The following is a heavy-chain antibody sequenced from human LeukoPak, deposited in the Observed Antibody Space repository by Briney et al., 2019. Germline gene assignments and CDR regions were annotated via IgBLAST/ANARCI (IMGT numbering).Heavy chain of an antibody. CDR2: INHSGST. D-gene: IGHD3-10*01. CDR1: GGSFSGYY. J-gene: IGHJ4*02. Sequence: PSETLSLTCAVYGGSFSGYYWSWIRQPPGKGLEWIGEINHSGSTNYNPSLKSRVTISVDTSKNQFSLKLSSVTAADTAVYYCATYTARYRGDTGDYWGQGTLVTVSS. CDR3: ATYTARYRGDTGDY. V-gene: IGHV4-34*01.